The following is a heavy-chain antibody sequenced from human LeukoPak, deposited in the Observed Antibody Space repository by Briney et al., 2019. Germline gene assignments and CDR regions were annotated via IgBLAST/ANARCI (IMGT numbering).Heavy chain of an antibody. CDR3: ARASTIFGHFAY. J-gene: IGHJ4*02. Sequence: SETLSLTCAISGGSISVTPYYWGWIRQPPGKGLEWIGSIYYSGSTYYNPSLKSRLTISVDTSKNQFSLKLTSATAADTAVYYCARASTIFGHFAYWGRGILVTVSS. CDR1: GGSISVTPYY. V-gene: IGHV4-39*07. D-gene: IGHD3-3*01. CDR2: IYYSGST.